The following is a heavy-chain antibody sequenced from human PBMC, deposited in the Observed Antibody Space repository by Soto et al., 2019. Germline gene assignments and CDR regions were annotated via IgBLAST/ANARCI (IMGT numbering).Heavy chain of an antibody. CDR2: IYGSGGGI. CDR1: GFTFRDYA. D-gene: IGHD2-21*02. CDR3: AKDLVSGDGLWLMDE. J-gene: IGHJ4*02. V-gene: IGHV3-23*01. Sequence: GGSLRLSCTASGFTFRDYAMTWVRQAPGKGLECVSGIYGSGGGIQYAGSVKGRFTISRDNYRNTLYLQMNSLRDEDTAVYYCAKDLVSGDGLWLMDEWGQGTPVTVSS.